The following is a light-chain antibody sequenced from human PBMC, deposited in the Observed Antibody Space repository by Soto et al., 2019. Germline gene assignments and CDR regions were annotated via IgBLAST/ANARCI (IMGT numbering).Light chain of an antibody. J-gene: IGKJ4*01. CDR1: QTVISNY. V-gene: IGKV3-20*01. CDR2: GAS. Sequence: ESVLSQSPETLCLSPVEGGTLXDKTSQTVISNYLAWYQKKPGQAPRLLIYGASNRATGIPDRFRGSGSGTDFTLTISRLEPEDFAVYYCQQFSSYPLTFGGGTKVDIK. CDR3: QQFSSYPLT.